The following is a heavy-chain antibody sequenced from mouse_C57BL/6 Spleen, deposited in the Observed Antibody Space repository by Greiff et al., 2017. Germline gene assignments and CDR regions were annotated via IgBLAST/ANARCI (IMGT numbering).Heavy chain of an antibody. V-gene: IGHV5-16*01. D-gene: IGHD2-1*01. CDR3: ARGGGYGNYFDY. CDR2: INYDGSST. J-gene: IGHJ2*01. Sequence: EVNVVESEGGLVQPGSSMKLSCAASGFTFSDYYMAWVRQVPEKGLEWVANINYDGSSTYYLDSLKSRFIISRDNAKNILYLQMSSLKSEDTATYYCARGGGYGNYFDYWGQGTTLTVSS. CDR1: GFTFSDYY.